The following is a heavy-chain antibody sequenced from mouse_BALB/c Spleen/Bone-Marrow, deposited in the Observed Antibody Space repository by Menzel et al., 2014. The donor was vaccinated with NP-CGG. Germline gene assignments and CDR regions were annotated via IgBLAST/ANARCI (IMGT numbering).Heavy chain of an antibody. Sequence: EVQGVESGEGLVQPGGSLKLSCAASGFTFSSYGMSWVRQTPDKRLELVATINSNGGSTYYPDSVKGRFTISRDNAKNTLYLQMSSLKSEDTAMYYCARDRGWLLRFAYWGQGTLVTVSA. CDR2: INSNGGST. J-gene: IGHJ3*01. V-gene: IGHV5-6-3*01. D-gene: IGHD2-3*01. CDR1: GFTFSSYG. CDR3: ARDRGWLLRFAY.